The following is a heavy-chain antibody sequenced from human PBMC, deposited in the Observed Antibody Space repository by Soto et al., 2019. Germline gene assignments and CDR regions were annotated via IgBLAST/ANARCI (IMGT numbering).Heavy chain of an antibody. Sequence: SVKVSCKASGGTFSSYTISWVRQAPGQGLEWMGRIIPILGIANYAQKFQGRVTITADKSTSTAYMELSSLRSEDTAVYYCARDSPYISSSWPPFFYCWGQGTLVPVSS. D-gene: IGHD6-13*01. V-gene: IGHV1-69*04. CDR1: GGTFSSYT. J-gene: IGHJ4*02. CDR2: IIPILGIA. CDR3: ARDSPYISSSWPPFFYC.